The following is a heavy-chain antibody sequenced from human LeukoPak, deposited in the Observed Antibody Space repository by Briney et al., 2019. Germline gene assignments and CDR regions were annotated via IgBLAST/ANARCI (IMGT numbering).Heavy chain of an antibody. J-gene: IGHJ4*02. Sequence: GGSLGLSCAASGFTFSSYAMNWVRQAPGKGLEWVSTISNSGESTYYADSVKGRFTISRDNSKNTLFLQMNSLRAEDTAVYYCAKGAMVRGVLDYWGQGTLVTVSS. CDR3: AKGAMVRGVLDY. CDR1: GFTFSSYA. CDR2: ISNSGEST. D-gene: IGHD3-10*01. V-gene: IGHV3-23*01.